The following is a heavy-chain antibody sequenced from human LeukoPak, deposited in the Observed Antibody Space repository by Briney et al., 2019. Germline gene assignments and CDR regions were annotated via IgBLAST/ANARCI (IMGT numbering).Heavy chain of an antibody. V-gene: IGHV3-9*03. CDR2: ISWNSGSI. CDR1: GFTFDDYA. Sequence: GGPLRLSCAASGFTFDDYAMHWVRQAPGKGLEWVSGISWNSGSIGYADSVKGRFTISRDNAKNSLYLQMNSLRAEDMALYYCAKSGSYSSSWYYFDYWGQGTLVTVSS. CDR3: AKSGSYSSSWYYFDY. D-gene: IGHD6-13*01. J-gene: IGHJ4*02.